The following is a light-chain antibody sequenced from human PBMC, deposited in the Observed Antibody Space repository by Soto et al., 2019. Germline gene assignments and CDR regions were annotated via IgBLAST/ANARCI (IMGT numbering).Light chain of an antibody. V-gene: IGKV1-39*01. J-gene: IGKJ1*01. CDR2: TAS. CDR1: HPFSDY. CDR3: QQHYNTPRT. Sequence: IPIALSQSRLSASVGDRVTIXCRTSHPFSDYLSWYQQKPAKAPTLLIYTASNLQRGGPPRFSGSGSATHFTRTISSLQPEDFATYYGQQHYNTPRTFGQGTKVDIK.